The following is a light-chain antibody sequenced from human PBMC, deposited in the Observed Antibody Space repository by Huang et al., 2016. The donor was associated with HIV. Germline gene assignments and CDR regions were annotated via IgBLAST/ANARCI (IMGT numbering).Light chain of an antibody. V-gene: IGKV3-15*01. CDR1: RRVSTN. J-gene: IGKJ4*01. Sequence: EIVMTQSTATLSVSPGQRVTLSCRSNRRVSTNLAWYQQGHGQAPRHLIYGSATRGPGSPARFRGSGSGTDFSMTTSGLQAEDFAVYYCHQYNNWLLSFGGGTRVE. CDR3: HQYNNWLLS. CDR2: GSA.